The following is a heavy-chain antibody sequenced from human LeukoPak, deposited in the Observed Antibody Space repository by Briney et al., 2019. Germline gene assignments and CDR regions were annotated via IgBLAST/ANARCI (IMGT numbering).Heavy chain of an antibody. CDR2: IIPILGIA. Sequence: SVKVSCKASGGTFSSYAISWVRQAPGQGLEWMGRIIPILGIANYAQKFQGRVTITAGESTGTAYMELSSLRSEDTAVYYCAREMTYYYDSSGWPARYYFDYWGQGTLVTVSS. CDR1: GGTFSSYA. CDR3: AREMTYYYDSSGWPARYYFDY. D-gene: IGHD3-22*01. J-gene: IGHJ4*02. V-gene: IGHV1-69*04.